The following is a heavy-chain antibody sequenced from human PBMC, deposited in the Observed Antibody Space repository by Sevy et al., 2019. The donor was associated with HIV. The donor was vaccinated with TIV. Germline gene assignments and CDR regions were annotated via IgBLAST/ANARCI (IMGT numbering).Heavy chain of an antibody. CDR1: GFTFSRYT. V-gene: IGHV3-23*01. J-gene: IGHJ4*02. Sequence: GGSLRLSCAASGFTFSRYTMAWVRQAPGKGLEWFSSVTKNGETHYIDSVRGRFTISRDNSKNTVYLQMNSLRAEDTAIYYCAREDTTMVLSVDYRGQGTLVTVSS. D-gene: IGHD5-18*01. CDR2: VTKNGET. CDR3: AREDTTMVLSVDY.